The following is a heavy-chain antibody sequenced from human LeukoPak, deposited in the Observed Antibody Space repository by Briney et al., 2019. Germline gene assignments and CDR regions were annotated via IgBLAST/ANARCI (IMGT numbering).Heavy chain of an antibody. D-gene: IGHD2-2*02. CDR2: ISYDGSNK. CDR3: AKDIVVVPAAIGPLNY. Sequence: GGSLRLSCAASGFTFSSYAMHWVRQAPGKGLEWVAVISYDGSNKYYADSVKGRFTISRDNSKNTLYLQMNSLRAEDTAVYYCAKDIVVVPAAIGPLNYWGQGTLVTVSS. J-gene: IGHJ4*02. CDR1: GFTFSSYA. V-gene: IGHV3-30-3*01.